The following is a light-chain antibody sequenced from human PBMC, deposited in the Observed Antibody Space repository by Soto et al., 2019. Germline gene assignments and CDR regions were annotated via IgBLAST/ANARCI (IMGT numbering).Light chain of an antibody. CDR2: ETS. V-gene: IGKV3-20*01. CDR1: HSVDSSY. CDR3: QHYGSSPLT. Sequence: EVVLTQSPGALSVSPGERATLSCRASHSVDSSYFAWYQQSPGQAPRLLIYETSSRTTGIPDMFSGSGSGTDSTLTVSILEPEDFAVYFCQHYGSSPLTFGGGTKVEIK. J-gene: IGKJ4*01.